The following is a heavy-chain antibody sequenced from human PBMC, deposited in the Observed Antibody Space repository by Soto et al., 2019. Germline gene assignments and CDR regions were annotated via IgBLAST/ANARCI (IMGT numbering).Heavy chain of an antibody. J-gene: IGHJ4*02. CDR2: IFYSGST. CDR3: SRDGYYYDSSGYQRVYYFDY. Sequence: PSETLSLTCAVSGGSISSYYWSWIRQPPGKGLEWTGYIFYSGSTNYNPSLKSRVTISVDTSKNQFSLKLSSVTAADTAVYYCSRDGYYYDSSGYQRVYYFDYWGQGTLVTVSS. V-gene: IGHV4-59*01. CDR1: GGSISSYY. D-gene: IGHD3-22*01.